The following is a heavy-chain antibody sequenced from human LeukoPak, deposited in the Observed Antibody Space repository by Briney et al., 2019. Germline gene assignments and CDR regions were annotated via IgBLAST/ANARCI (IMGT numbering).Heavy chain of an antibody. CDR3: ARPAQYYDILTGYYRHYYYGMDV. CDR1: GFTFSQYW. D-gene: IGHD3-9*01. Sequence: SGGSLRLSCAASGFTFSQYWMSWVRQAPGKGLEWVANIKHDGSEKQDGSEKNYVDSVKGRFTISRDNAKNSLYLQMNSLRAEDTAVYYCARPAQYYDILTGYYRHYYYGMDVWGQGTTVTVSS. J-gene: IGHJ6*02. V-gene: IGHV3-7*01. CDR2: IKHDGSEKQDGSEK.